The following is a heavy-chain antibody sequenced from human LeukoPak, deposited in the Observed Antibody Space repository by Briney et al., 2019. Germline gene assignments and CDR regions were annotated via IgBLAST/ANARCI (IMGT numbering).Heavy chain of an antibody. CDR3: AGSAAYYYYGMDV. CDR2: IGTAGDP. D-gene: IGHD6-25*01. J-gene: IGHJ6*02. V-gene: IGHV3-13*05. CDR1: GFTFSSYD. Sequence: GGSLRLSCAASGFTFSSYDMHWVRQATGKGLEWVSAIGTAGDPYYPGSVKGRFTISRENAKNPLYLQMNSLGAGDTAVYYCAGSAAYYYYGMDVWGQGTTVTVSS.